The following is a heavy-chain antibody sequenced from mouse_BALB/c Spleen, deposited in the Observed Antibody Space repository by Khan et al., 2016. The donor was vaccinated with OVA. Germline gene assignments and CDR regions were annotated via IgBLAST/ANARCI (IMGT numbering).Heavy chain of an antibody. CDR1: GYTFINYW. CDR2: INPSTGYT. Sequence: QVQLQQSGAELAKPGASVKMSCKASGYTFINYWILWVKQRPGQGLEWIGYINPSTGYTEYNQNFKDKATLTAEKSSSTAYMQLSSLTSEDSAVYYGASRSLWWDFDYWGQGTTLTVSS. CDR3: ASRSLWWDFDY. J-gene: IGHJ2*01. V-gene: IGHV1-7*01. D-gene: IGHD1-1*02.